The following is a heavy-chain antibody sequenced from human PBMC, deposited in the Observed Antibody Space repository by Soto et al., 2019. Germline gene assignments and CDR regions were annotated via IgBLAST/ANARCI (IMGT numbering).Heavy chain of an antibody. CDR1: GFTFSSYA. CDR2: MGYDRSEK. Sequence: QVQVVESGGGVVQPGRSLRLSCAASGFTFSSYAMHWVRQAPGKGLEWVAIMGYDRSEKYYADSVEGRFTISRDNSRHTLDLQMSSLRADDTAVYYCAKDLGRVNTAAAANILDLWGQGTLVTVSS. CDR3: AKDLGRVNTAAAANILDL. J-gene: IGHJ4*02. D-gene: IGHD6-13*01. V-gene: IGHV3-33*06.